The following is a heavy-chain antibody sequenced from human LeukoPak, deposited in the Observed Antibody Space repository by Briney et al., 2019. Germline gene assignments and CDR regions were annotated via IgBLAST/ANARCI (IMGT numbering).Heavy chain of an antibody. V-gene: IGHV1-2*02. CDR2: INPNSGGT. J-gene: IGHJ4*02. D-gene: IGHD2-15*01. Sequence: ASVKVSGKASGYTFTGYYMHWVRQAPGQGLEWMGWINPNSGGTNYAQKFQGRVTMTRDTSISTAYMELSRLRSDDTAVYYCARDCSGGSCYSNYDSSGYSLDYWGQGTLVTVSS. CDR1: GYTFTGYY. CDR3: ARDCSGGSCYSNYDSSGYSLDY.